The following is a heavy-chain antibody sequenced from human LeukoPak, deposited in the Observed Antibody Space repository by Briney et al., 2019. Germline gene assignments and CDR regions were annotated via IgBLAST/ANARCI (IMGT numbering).Heavy chain of an antibody. V-gene: IGHV4-34*01. CDR3: AIAPAQGIICSCGSCYPNRYYYYYGMDV. J-gene: IGHJ6*02. CDR2: INHSEST. Sequence: SETLSLTCAVYGGSFSCYYWSWIRQPPGKGLEWIGDINHSESTNNNPSLKSRVTISVDTSKNQIALKLSSVTTAETAVYLCAIAPAQGIICSCGSCYPNRYYYYYGMDVWGQGTTVTVSS. D-gene: IGHD2-15*01. CDR1: GGSFSCYY.